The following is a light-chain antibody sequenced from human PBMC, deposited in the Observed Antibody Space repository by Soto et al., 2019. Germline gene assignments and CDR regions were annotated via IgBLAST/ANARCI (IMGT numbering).Light chain of an antibody. J-gene: IGLJ1*01. CDR3: CSYAGSNNYV. CDR1: SSDFGGYNY. Sequence: QSVLTQPRSVSGSPGQSVTISCTGTSSDFGGYNYVSWYQHHPGKAPKLMIYDVSERPSGVPDRFSGSKSGITASLTVSGLQAEDEADYYCCSYAGSNNYVLGTGTKVTVL. CDR2: DVS. V-gene: IGLV2-11*01.